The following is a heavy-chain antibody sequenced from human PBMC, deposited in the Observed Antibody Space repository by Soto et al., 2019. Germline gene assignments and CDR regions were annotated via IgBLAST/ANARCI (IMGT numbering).Heavy chain of an antibody. CDR1: GGSISSGGYY. Sequence: SETLSLTCTVSGGSISSGGYYWSWLRQHPGKGLEWIGYISRLDNPYFHPSFKSRVTMSIDRSRNQFYLNLSSMTAADRAVYYCARGAGYDSFDAWGKGVLVTV. J-gene: IGHJ4*02. D-gene: IGHD5-12*01. CDR2: ISRLDNP. CDR3: ARGAGYDSFDA. V-gene: IGHV4-31*03.